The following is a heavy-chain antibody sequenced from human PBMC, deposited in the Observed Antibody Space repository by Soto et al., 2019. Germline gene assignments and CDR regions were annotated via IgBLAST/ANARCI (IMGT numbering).Heavy chain of an antibody. CDR3: ARSLVGATSVSYFDY. CDR1: GFTFSSYG. Sequence: QVQLVESGGGVVQPGGSLRLSCAASGFTFSSYGMHWVRQAPGKGLEWVAVIWYDGSNKYYADSVKGRFTISRDNSKNTLYLQMNSLRAEDTAVYYCARSLVGATSVSYFDYWGQGTLVTVSS. J-gene: IGHJ4*02. CDR2: IWYDGSNK. V-gene: IGHV3-33*01. D-gene: IGHD1-26*01.